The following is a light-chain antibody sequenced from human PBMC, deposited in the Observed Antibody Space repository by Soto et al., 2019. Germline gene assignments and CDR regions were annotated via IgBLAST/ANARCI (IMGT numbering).Light chain of an antibody. V-gene: IGKV4-1*01. CDR2: WAS. CDR3: QQYLHTPRT. J-gene: IGKJ1*01. Sequence: VMTQSPDSLATSLCDRSTINCKSSQSVLYSSNNKNYLAWYQQKPGQPPKLLIYWASTRESGVPDRFSGSGSGTDFTLTISSLQAEDVAVYYCQQYLHTPRTFGQGTKVDIK. CDR1: QSVLYSSNNKNY.